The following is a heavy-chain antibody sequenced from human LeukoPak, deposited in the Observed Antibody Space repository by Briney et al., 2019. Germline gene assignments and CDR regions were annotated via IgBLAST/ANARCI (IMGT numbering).Heavy chain of an antibody. Sequence: SQTLSLTFAISGDSVSSNSAAWSWVRQSPSRGLEWLGRTYYRSKWYNDYAVSVKSRITINPDTSKNQFSLQLNSVTPEDTAVYYCARDPGGAAAGNFDYWGQGTLVTVSS. J-gene: IGHJ4*02. V-gene: IGHV6-1*01. CDR2: TYYRSKWYN. D-gene: IGHD6-13*01. CDR1: GDSVSSNSAA. CDR3: ARDPGGAAAGNFDY.